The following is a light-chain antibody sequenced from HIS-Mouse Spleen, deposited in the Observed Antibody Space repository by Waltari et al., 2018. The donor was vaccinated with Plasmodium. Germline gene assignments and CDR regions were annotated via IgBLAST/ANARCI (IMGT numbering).Light chain of an antibody. J-gene: IGKJ4*01. Sequence: AIRMTQSPSSFSASTGDTVTLTCRASQGISSYLAWYQQKPGKAPKLLIYAASTLQSVVPSRFSGSGSGTDFTLTISCLQSEDFATYYCQQYYSYLLTFGGGTKVEIK. CDR1: QGISSY. CDR2: AAS. CDR3: QQYYSYLLT. V-gene: IGKV1-8*01.